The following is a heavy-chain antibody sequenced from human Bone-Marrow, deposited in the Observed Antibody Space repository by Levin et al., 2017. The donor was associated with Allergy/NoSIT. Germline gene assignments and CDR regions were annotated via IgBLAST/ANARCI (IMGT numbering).Heavy chain of an antibody. J-gene: IGHJ3*02. D-gene: IGHD5-18*01. CDR1: GGSISSSSYY. CDR3: ARRGHTYAVMGAFDI. V-gene: IGHV4-39*01. CDR2: IYYSGAA. Sequence: SETLSLTCTVSGGSISSSSYYWGWIRQPPGKGLEWIGSIYYSGAAYYNPSLKSRVTISVDTSKNQFSLKLSSVTAADTAVYYCARRGHTYAVMGAFDIWGQGTIVTVSS.